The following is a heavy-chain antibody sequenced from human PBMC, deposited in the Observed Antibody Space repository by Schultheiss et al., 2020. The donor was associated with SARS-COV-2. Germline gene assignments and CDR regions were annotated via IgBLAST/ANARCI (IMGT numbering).Heavy chain of an antibody. D-gene: IGHD3-22*01. V-gene: IGHV3-74*01. CDR2: INSDGSST. CDR1: GFTFSSYW. J-gene: IGHJ4*02. Sequence: GGSLRLSCAASGFTFSSYWMHWVRQAPGKGLVWVSRINSDGSSTSYADSVKGRFTISRDNAKNTLYLQMNSLRAEDTAVYYCARDSRYDSSGYYFDPTPTHFDYWGQGTLVTVS. CDR3: ARDSRYDSSGYYFDPTPTHFDY.